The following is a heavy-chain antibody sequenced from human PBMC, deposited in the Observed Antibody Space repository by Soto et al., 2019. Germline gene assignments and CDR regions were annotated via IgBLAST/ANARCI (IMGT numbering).Heavy chain of an antibody. CDR2: INHSGST. CDR1: GGSFSGYY. V-gene: IGHV4-34*01. D-gene: IGHD3-10*01. Sequence: SETLSLTCAVYGGSFSGYYWSWIRQPPGKGLEWIGEINHSGSTNYNPSLKSRVTISVDTSKNQFSLKLSSVTAADTAVYYCARGSLWFGELTTFDYWGQGTLVTVSS. J-gene: IGHJ4*02. CDR3: ARGSLWFGELTTFDY.